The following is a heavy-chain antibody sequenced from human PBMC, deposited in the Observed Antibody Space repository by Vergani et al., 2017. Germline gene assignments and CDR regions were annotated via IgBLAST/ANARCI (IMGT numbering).Heavy chain of an antibody. CDR1: GFTFTSYH. Sequence: QVQLVQSGAEVKKPGASVRVSCKASGFTFTSYHIHWVRQAPGQGLDWLGRIDPNSGDTRYSQRFQDRVTITRDTSINTAYVEMTRLRPDDTAIYYCARVVVGYSRTKCVADPWGKGTLVTFSS. CDR3: ARVVVGYSRTKCVADP. CDR2: IDPNSGDT. V-gene: IGHV1-2*06. J-gene: IGHJ5*02. D-gene: IGHD2-2*01.